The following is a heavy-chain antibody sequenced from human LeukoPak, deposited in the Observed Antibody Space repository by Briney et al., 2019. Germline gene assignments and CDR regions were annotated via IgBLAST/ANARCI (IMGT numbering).Heavy chain of an antibody. CDR2: INHSGST. Sequence: SDTLSLTCAVYGGSFSGYYWSWIRQPPGKGLEWIGEINHSGSTNYNPSLKSRVTISVDTSKNQFSLKLSSVTAADTAVYYCARRGIAARWGYYYYYMDVWGKGTTVTVSS. V-gene: IGHV4-34*01. CDR1: GGSFSGYY. D-gene: IGHD6-6*01. CDR3: ARRGIAARWGYYYYYMDV. J-gene: IGHJ6*03.